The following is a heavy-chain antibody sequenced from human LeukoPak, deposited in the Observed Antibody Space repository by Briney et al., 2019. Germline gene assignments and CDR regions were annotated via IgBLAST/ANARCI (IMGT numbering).Heavy chain of an antibody. V-gene: IGHV1-24*01. D-gene: IGHD6-13*01. J-gene: IGHJ4*02. CDR2: SDPEDGET. Sequence: ASVKVSCKVSGYTLTELSMHWVRQAPGKGLEWMGGSDPEDGETIYAQKFQGRVTMTEDTSTDTAYMELSSLRSEDTAVYYCATEDPPGIAARGAKPFDYWGQGTPVTVSS. CDR1: GYTLTELS. CDR3: ATEDPPGIAARGAKPFDY.